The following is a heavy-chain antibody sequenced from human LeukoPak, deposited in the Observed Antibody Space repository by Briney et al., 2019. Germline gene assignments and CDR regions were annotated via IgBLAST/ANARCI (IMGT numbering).Heavy chain of an antibody. Sequence: SETLSLTCTVSGGSISSGDYYWGWIRQPPGKGLEWIGYINYSGTTYYNPSLKSRITISVDTSKSQFSLRLTSVTAADTAVYYCARARSCTGGKCFRSFDYWGQGTLVTVSS. CDR3: ARARSCTGGKCFRSFDY. D-gene: IGHD2-8*02. CDR1: GGSISSGDYY. J-gene: IGHJ4*02. V-gene: IGHV4-30-4*08. CDR2: INYSGTT.